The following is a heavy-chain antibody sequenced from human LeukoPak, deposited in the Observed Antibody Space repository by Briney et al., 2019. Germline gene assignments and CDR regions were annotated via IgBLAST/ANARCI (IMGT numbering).Heavy chain of an antibody. D-gene: IGHD4-17*01. V-gene: IGHV3-74*01. Sequence: GGSLRLSCAASGFTVSSNYMSWVRQAPGKGLVWVSRINSDGSSTRYADSVKGRFTISRDNAKNTLYLQMNSLRAEDTAVYYCATDYGDYSYWGQGTLVTVSS. CDR2: INSDGSST. CDR3: ATDYGDYSY. CDR1: GFTVSSNY. J-gene: IGHJ4*02.